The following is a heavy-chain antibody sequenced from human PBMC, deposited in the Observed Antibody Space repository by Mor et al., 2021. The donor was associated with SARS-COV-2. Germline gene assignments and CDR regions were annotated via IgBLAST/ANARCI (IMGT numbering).Heavy chain of an antibody. J-gene: IGHJ4*02. V-gene: IGHV3-48*02. CDR2: ISSSKSTI. CDR3: ARTGGVYFDY. Sequence: EWVSYISSSKSTIYYADSVKGRFTISRNNAKNSLYLQMSSLRDEDTAVYYCARTGGVYFDYWGQ. D-gene: IGHD3-16*01.